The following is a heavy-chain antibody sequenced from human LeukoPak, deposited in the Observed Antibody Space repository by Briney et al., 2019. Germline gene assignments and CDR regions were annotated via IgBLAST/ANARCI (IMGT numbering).Heavy chain of an antibody. CDR3: ERASSIAAAGREIDY. CDR2: ISYDGSNK. Sequence: GGSLRLSCAASGFTFSSYGMHWVRQAPGKGLEWVAAISYDGSNKYYADSVKGRFTISRDNSKNTLYLQMNSLRAEDTAVYYCERASSIAAAGREIDYWGQGTLVTVTA. J-gene: IGHJ4*02. CDR1: GFTFSSYG. D-gene: IGHD6-13*01. V-gene: IGHV3-30*19.